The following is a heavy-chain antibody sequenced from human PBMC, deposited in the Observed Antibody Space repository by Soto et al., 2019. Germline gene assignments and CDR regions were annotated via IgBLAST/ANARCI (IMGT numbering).Heavy chain of an antibody. D-gene: IGHD2-21*02. V-gene: IGHV3-74*01. Sequence: EVQLVESGGGLVQPGGSLRLSCAASGFTSSNYWMHWVRQAPGKGLVWVSRLNNDGIRANYADSVKGRFTISRDSGKNTLQLQMNSLRAEDTAIYYCARGAKASNCGGDCYYDDFDIWGQGTMVTVSS. J-gene: IGHJ3*02. CDR3: ARGAKASNCGGDCYYDDFDI. CDR2: LNNDGIRA. CDR1: GFTSSNYW.